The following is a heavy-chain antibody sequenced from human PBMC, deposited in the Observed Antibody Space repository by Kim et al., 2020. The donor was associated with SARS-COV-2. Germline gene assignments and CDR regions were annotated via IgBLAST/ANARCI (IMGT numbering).Heavy chain of an antibody. CDR2: ISYDGSNK. V-gene: IGHV3-30*18. J-gene: IGHJ3*02. CDR1: GFTFSSYG. CDR3: AKDATFWSGYYGDAFDI. D-gene: IGHD3-3*01. Sequence: GGSLRLSCAASGFTFSSYGMHWVRQAPGKGLEWVAVISYDGSNKYYADSVKGRFTISRDNSKNTLYLQMNSLRAEDTAVYYCAKDATFWSGYYGDAFDIWGQGTMVTVSS.